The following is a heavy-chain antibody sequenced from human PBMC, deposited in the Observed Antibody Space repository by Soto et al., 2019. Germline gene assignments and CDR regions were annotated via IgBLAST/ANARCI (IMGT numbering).Heavy chain of an antibody. Sequence: ASVKVSCKASGSTFTSYGLSWVRQAPGQGLEWMGWISAYNGNTNYAEKLQGRVTMTTDTSTSTAYMELRSLRSDDTAVYYCARGGQNGYYDSRAMVDYWGQGTLVTVSS. J-gene: IGHJ4*02. V-gene: IGHV1-18*01. CDR3: ARGGQNGYYDSRAMVDY. D-gene: IGHD3-22*01. CDR1: GSTFTSYG. CDR2: ISAYNGNT.